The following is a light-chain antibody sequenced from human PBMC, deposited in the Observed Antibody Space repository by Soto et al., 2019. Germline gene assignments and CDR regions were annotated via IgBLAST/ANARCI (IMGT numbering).Light chain of an antibody. V-gene: IGKV3-20*01. CDR1: QSVRGN. CDR2: DAS. Sequence: EIVMAQSPATLSVSPGEGATLSCRASQSVRGNLAWYQQKPGQAPKLLIYDASSRATGIPDRFSGGGSGTDFILTISRLEPEDFAVYYCQQFSSYPLTFGGGTKVEIK. CDR3: QQFSSYPLT. J-gene: IGKJ4*01.